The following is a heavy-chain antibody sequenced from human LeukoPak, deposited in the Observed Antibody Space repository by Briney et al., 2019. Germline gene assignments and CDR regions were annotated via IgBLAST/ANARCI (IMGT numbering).Heavy chain of an antibody. Sequence: GGSLRLSCAASGFTFSSYGMHWVRQAPGKGLEWVAVISYDGSNKYYADSVKGRFTISRDNSKNTLYLQMNSLRAEDTAVYYCAKDIWSSGGYGDYWGQGTLVTVCS. V-gene: IGHV3-30*18. CDR1: GFTFSSYG. D-gene: IGHD6-19*01. CDR2: ISYDGSNK. CDR3: AKDIWSSGGYGDY. J-gene: IGHJ4*02.